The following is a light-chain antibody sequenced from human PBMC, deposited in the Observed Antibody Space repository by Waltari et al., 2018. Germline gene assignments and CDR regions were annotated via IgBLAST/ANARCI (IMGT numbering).Light chain of an antibody. Sequence: EIVMTQSPGTLSVSPGERATLSCRASQSVRSNFAWYQQKPGQAPRLIIYGAVTRGTDVPARFSASGSGTEFTLTISSVQSEDFAVYYCQHYNNWPYTFGQRTKLEI. CDR3: QHYNNWPYT. V-gene: IGKV3-15*01. J-gene: IGKJ2*01. CDR2: GAV. CDR1: QSVRSN.